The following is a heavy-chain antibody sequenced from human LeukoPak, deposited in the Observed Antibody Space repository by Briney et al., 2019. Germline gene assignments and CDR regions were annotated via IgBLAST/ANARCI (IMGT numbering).Heavy chain of an antibody. D-gene: IGHD3-10*01. CDR3: ARARNYYGSGSSNYFDY. Sequence: GGSLRLSCAASGFTFSNYGMHWVRQAPGKGLEWVAVIWYDGSNKYYADSVKGRFTISRDNSKNTLYLQMNSLSAEDTAVYYCARARNYYGSGSSNYFDYWGQGTLVTVSS. J-gene: IGHJ4*02. CDR1: GFTFSNYG. V-gene: IGHV3-33*01. CDR2: IWYDGSNK.